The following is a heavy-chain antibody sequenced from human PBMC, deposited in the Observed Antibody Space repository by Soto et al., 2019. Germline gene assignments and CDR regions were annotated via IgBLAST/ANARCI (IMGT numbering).Heavy chain of an antibody. CDR3: GRLAEAATGHTDFDF. CDR1: GASIKSRNYF. V-gene: IGHV4-39*02. J-gene: IGHJ4*02. D-gene: IGHD2-15*01. Sequence: TLSLTCTVSGASIKSRNYFWGWIRQPPGKGLEFVGSIHSSGGTYYNPSLKSRVTVSVDLSNSHFSLSLKSLTATDTAVYYCGRLAEAATGHTDFDFWGQGTLVTVSS. CDR2: IHSSGGT.